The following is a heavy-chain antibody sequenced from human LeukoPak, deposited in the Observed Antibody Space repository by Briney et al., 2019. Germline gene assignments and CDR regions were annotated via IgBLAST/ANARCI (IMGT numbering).Heavy chain of an antibody. J-gene: IGHJ6*03. CDR3: ARDPGTYYYYYMDV. CDR2: IYYTGST. Sequence: PSETLSLTCTVSGGSISSSSYYWGWIRQPPGKALEWIGYIYYTGSTNYNPSLKSRVTISLDTSKTQFSLKLSSVTAADTAVYYCARDPGTYYYYYMDVWGKGTTVTVSS. V-gene: IGHV4-61*01. CDR1: GGSISSSSYY.